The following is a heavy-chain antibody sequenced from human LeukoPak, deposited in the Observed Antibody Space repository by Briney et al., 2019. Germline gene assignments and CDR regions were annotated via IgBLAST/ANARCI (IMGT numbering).Heavy chain of an antibody. CDR3: ARDIGYCSSTSCPRVDNWFDP. CDR1: GGSFSGYY. V-gene: IGHV4-34*01. Sequence: SETLSLTCAVYGGSFSGYYWSWIRQPPGKGLEWIGEINRSGSTNYNPSLKSRVTISVDTSKNQFSLKLSSVTAADTAVYYCARDIGYCSSTSCPRVDNWFDPWGQGTLVTVSS. J-gene: IGHJ5*02. CDR2: INRSGST. D-gene: IGHD2-2*01.